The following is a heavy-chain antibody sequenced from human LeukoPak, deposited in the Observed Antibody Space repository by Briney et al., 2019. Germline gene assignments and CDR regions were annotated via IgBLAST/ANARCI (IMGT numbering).Heavy chain of an antibody. CDR1: GFTFSSYW. Sequence: PGGSLRLSCAASGFTFSSYWMSWVRRAPGKGLEWVANIKQDGSEKYYVDSVKGRFTISRDNAKNSLYLQMNSLRAEDTAVYYCARDSPDLGSTGTFHIWGQGTMVTVSS. V-gene: IGHV3-7*01. J-gene: IGHJ3*02. CDR2: IKQDGSEK. CDR3: ARDSPDLGSTGTFHI. D-gene: IGHD2-8*02.